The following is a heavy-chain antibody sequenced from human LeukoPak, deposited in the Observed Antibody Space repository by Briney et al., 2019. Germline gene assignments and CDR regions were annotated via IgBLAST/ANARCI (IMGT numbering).Heavy chain of an antibody. D-gene: IGHD4-23*01. CDR1: GFTVSSKY. CDR2: IYSGGST. Sequence: GGSLRLSCAASGFTVSSKYMSWVRQAPGKGLEWVSVIYSGGSTYYADSVKGRFTISRDNGKNTLFLQMNSLRAEDAAVYYCVRGNDYGGPHYWGQGTLVTVSS. CDR3: VRGNDYGGPHY. J-gene: IGHJ4*02. V-gene: IGHV3-53*01.